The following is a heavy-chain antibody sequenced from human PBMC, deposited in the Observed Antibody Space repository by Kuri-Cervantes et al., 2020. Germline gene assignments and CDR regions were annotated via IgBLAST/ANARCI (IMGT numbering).Heavy chain of an antibody. CDR3: AKGDNAVYYYYMDV. V-gene: IGHV3-48*03. J-gene: IGHJ6*03. CDR2: ISSSGSSI. CDR1: GFTFSNYE. Sequence: GGSLRLSCAVSGFTFSNYEMNWVRQAPGKGLEWVSYISSSGSSIYYADSVKGRFTISRDNAKNSLYLQMNSLRAEDTALYYCAKGDNAVYYYYMDVWGKGTTVTVSS. D-gene: IGHD2-8*01.